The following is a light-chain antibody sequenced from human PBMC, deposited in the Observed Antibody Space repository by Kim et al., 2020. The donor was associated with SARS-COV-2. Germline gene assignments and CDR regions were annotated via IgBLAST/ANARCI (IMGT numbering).Light chain of an antibody. Sequence: DIVMTQSPDSLAVSLGERATINCKSSQSVLYNSNNKNYLAWYQQKPGQPPKLLIYWASTRESGVPDRFSGSGSGTDFILTISSLQAEDVAVYYCQQYYSTPTFGQGTKVDIK. CDR3: QQYYSTPT. CDR2: WAS. CDR1: QSVLYNSNNKNY. V-gene: IGKV4-1*01. J-gene: IGKJ1*01.